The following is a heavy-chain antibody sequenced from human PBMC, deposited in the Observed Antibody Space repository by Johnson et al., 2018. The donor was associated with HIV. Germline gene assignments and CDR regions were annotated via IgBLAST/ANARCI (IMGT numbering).Heavy chain of an antibody. CDR1: GFTFSNAW. D-gene: IGHD3-22*01. V-gene: IGHV3-48*01. CDR2: ITGRGTAI. CDR3: AREARIVVVEPSDAFDI. Sequence: EVQLVESGGGLVQPGGSLRLSCAASGFTFSNAWMSWVRQAPGKGLEWLAFITGRGTAIYADSVKGRFTISRDNSKNTLSLQMNSLRVEDTAVYYCAREARIVVVEPSDAFDIWGQGTMVTVSS. J-gene: IGHJ3*02.